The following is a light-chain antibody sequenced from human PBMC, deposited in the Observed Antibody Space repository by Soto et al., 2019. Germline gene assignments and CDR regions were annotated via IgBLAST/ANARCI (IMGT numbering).Light chain of an antibody. CDR1: QSVLYSSNNKNY. Sequence: DIVMTQSPDSLAVSLGERATINCKSSQSVLYSSNNKNYLAWYQQKPRQPPKLLIYWASTRESGVPDRFSGSGSGTDFNLTISSLQAEDVAVYYCQQYYGTPYTFGQGTKLEIK. J-gene: IGKJ2*01. V-gene: IGKV4-1*01. CDR2: WAS. CDR3: QQYYGTPYT.